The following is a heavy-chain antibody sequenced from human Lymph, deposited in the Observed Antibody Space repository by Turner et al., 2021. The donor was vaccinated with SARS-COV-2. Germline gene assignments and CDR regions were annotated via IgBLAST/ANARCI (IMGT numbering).Heavy chain of an antibody. V-gene: IGHV3-23*01. D-gene: IGHD3-22*01. J-gene: IGHJ4*02. Sequence: EVQLLESGGGVVQPGGSLRLSCAASGFTFSSYAMSWVRQAPGKGLEWVSAISGSGGDTYYADSVKGRFTISRDNSKNTLYLKMNSLRAEDTAVYYCAKGVRGAMIVVVIPYFDYWGQGTLVTVSS. CDR1: GFTFSSYA. CDR3: AKGVRGAMIVVVIPYFDY. CDR2: ISGSGGDT.